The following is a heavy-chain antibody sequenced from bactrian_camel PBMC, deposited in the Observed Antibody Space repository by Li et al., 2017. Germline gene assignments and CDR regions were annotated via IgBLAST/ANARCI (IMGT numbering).Heavy chain of an antibody. J-gene: IGHJ4*01. Sequence: HVQLVESGGGSVQAGGSLRLSCAVSGYIGSTYCMGWFRQAPGKERERVAHIHSGGSTSYADSVKGRFTISQDNTKNTNTVYLQMNSLKSEDTAVYYCAADSYGAWCGLAGQGTQVTV. V-gene: IGHV3S53*01. CDR2: IHSGGST. D-gene: IGHD6*01. CDR1: GYIGSTYC.